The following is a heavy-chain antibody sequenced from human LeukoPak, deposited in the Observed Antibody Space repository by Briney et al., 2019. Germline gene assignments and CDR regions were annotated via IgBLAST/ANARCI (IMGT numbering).Heavy chain of an antibody. D-gene: IGHD1-26*01. CDR1: GFTFSSYG. CDR3: ANSNSGSYYGPLYY. J-gene: IGHJ4*02. V-gene: IGHV3-30*02. Sequence: PGGSLRLSCAASGFTFSSYGMHWVRQAPGKGLEWVAFIRYDGSNKYYADSVKGRFTISRDNSKNTLYLQMNSLRAEDTAVYYCANSNSGSYYGPLYYWGQGTLVTVSS. CDR2: IRYDGSNK.